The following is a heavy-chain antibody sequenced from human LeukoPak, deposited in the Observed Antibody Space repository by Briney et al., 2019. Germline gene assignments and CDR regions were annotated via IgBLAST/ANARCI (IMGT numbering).Heavy chain of an antibody. V-gene: IGHV3-15*01. CDR3: STTHYNFGDLDH. Sequence: GGSLRLSCAASGFIFSSAWMSWVRQAPGKGPEWIGHIKTKTDGGTTDYAAPVKGRFTISRDDSKNTVYLQMNSLKTEDTAVYYCSTTHYNFGDLDHWGQGTLVTVSS. CDR1: GFIFSSAW. CDR2: IKTKTDGGTT. J-gene: IGHJ4*02. D-gene: IGHD3-3*01.